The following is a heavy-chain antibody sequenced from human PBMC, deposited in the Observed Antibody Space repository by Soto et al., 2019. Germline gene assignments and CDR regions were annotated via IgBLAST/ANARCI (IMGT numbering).Heavy chain of an antibody. CDR3: ARADYGGNSWYFDL. CDR1: GFSFSGYS. CDR2: SSRSSTDI. D-gene: IGHD4-17*01. V-gene: IGHV3-21*01. J-gene: IGHJ2*01. Sequence: PGGSLRLSCAASGFSFSGYSINWVRQAPGKGLEWVSSSSRSSTDIYYADSVKGRFTISRDNARNSLYLQMNSLRVEDTAVYYCARADYGGNSWYFDLWGRGTLVTVSS.